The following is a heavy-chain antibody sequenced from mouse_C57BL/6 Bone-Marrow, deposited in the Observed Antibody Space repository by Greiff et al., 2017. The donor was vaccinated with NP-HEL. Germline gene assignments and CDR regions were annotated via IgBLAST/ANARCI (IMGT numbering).Heavy chain of an antibody. V-gene: IGHV1-80*01. Sequence: VQLQQSGAELVKPGASVKISCKASGYAFSSYWMNWVKQRPGKGLEWIGQIYPGDGDTNYNGKFKGKATLTADKSSSTAYMQLSSLTSEDSAVSFCSLLWLRQAWFAYGGQGTLVTVSA. J-gene: IGHJ3*01. CDR2: IYPGDGDT. D-gene: IGHD2-2*01. CDR3: SLLWLRQAWFAY. CDR1: GYAFSSYW.